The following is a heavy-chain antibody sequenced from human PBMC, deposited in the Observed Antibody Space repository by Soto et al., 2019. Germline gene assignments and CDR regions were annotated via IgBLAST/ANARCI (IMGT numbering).Heavy chain of an antibody. CDR3: VMVDNYVTPTPQDV. Sequence: QVQLVQSGDEVKKPGASVKVSCKASGYIFVNYGIAWVRQAPGQGLEWMGWISPYTGNTYSATKVQGRLTMTTDTPTSTAYMDLGSLTSDDTAVYYCVMVDNYVTPTPQDVWGQGTTVTVSS. V-gene: IGHV1-18*01. J-gene: IGHJ6*02. D-gene: IGHD3-16*01. CDR2: ISPYTGNT. CDR1: GYIFVNYG.